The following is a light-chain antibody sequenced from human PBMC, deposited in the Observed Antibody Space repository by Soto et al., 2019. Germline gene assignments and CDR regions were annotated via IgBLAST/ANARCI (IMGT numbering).Light chain of an antibody. V-gene: IGLV2-14*01. Sequence: QSALTQPASVSGSPGQSITISCTGTSSDVGGYNYVSWYQQHPGKAPKLMIYEVSNRPSGVSNRFSGSKSGNTASLTISGRQAEDEAAYYCSSYTSSSTFYVFGTGTKLTVL. J-gene: IGLJ1*01. CDR1: SSDVGGYNY. CDR2: EVS. CDR3: SSYTSSSTFYV.